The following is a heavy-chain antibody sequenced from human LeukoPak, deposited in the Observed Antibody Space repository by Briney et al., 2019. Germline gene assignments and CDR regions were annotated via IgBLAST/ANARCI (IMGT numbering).Heavy chain of an antibody. Sequence: SETLSLTCAVSGGSISSSNWWSWVRQPPGKGLEWIGEIYHSGSTNYNPSLKSRVTISVDKSKNQFSLKLSSVTAADTAVYYCARGDWGSPDYYYMDVWGKGTTVTISS. CDR2: IYHSGST. V-gene: IGHV4-4*02. J-gene: IGHJ6*03. D-gene: IGHD7-27*01. CDR1: GGSISSSNW. CDR3: ARGDWGSPDYYYMDV.